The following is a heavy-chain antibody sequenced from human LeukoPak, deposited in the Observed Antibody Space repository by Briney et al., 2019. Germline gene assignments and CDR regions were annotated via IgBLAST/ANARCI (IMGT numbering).Heavy chain of an antibody. J-gene: IGHJ4*02. CDR1: GVSLSTSGVG. CDR2: TYWDDDK. Sequence: SGPTLVNPTQTLTLTCTFPGVSLSTSGVGVGWIRQPPAKALEWLALTYWDDDKRYSPSLKSRLTITKDTAKNQVVLTMTNMDPVDTATYYCAHTYSSSSPYYFDYWGQGTLVTVSS. V-gene: IGHV2-5*02. CDR3: AHTYSSSSPYYFDY. D-gene: IGHD6-6*01.